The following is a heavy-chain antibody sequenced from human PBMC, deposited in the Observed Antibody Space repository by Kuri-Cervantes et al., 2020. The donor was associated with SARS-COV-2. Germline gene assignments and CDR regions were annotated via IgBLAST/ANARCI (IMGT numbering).Heavy chain of an antibody. D-gene: IGHD7-27*01. CDR3: ARDLRLGKSLDY. J-gene: IGHJ4*02. CDR1: GFTFSSYA. CDR2: ISGSGGST. Sequence: GESLKISCAASGFTFSSYAMSWVRQAPGKGLEWVSAISGSGGSTYYADSVKGRFTISRDNAKNSLYLQMSSLRAEDTAVYYCARDLRLGKSLDYWGQGTLVTDSS. V-gene: IGHV3-23*01.